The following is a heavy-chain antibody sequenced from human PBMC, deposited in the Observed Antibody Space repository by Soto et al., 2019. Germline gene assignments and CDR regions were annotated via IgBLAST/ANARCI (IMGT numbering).Heavy chain of an antibody. V-gene: IGHV1-69*01. Sequence: QVQLVQSGAEVKKPGSSVKVSCKASGGTFSNYGISWVRQVPGQGLEWMAGIIPMFGSANYAQRFQDRVTITADEFTSTAYMELSSLRYDYTAVYYCASNSSGWYDCGYGGQGSLVNVSS. CDR2: IIPMFGSA. J-gene: IGHJ4*02. D-gene: IGHD6-19*01. CDR1: GGTFSNYG. CDR3: ASNSSGWYDCGY.